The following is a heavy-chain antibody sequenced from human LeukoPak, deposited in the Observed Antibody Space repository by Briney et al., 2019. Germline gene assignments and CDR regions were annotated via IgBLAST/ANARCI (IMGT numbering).Heavy chain of an antibody. Sequence: PGGSLRPSCAASGFTFSSYAMSWVRQAPGKGLEWVSAISGSGGSTYYADSVKGRFTISRDNSKNTLYLQMNSLRAEDTAVYYCAKDDYGHDYYYYYMDVWGKGTTVTVSS. CDR3: AKDDYGHDYYYYYMDV. CDR1: GFTFSSYA. J-gene: IGHJ6*03. CDR2: ISGSGGST. D-gene: IGHD4/OR15-4a*01. V-gene: IGHV3-23*01.